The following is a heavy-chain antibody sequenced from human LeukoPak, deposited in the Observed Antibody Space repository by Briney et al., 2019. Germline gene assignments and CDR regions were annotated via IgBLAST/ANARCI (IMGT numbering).Heavy chain of an antibody. V-gene: IGHV1-2*02. CDR3: ARGRTMDGSTPPFEI. Sequence: ASVKVSCKASGYTFTNYYMHWVRQAPGQGLEWMGWIDPNTGDTNYSQNIQGRATMTRDTSINTAYMEFTSLGSDDTAVYYCARGRTMDGSTPPFEIWGQGTMVAVSS. D-gene: IGHD4/OR15-4a*01. CDR1: GYTFTNYY. CDR2: IDPNTGDT. J-gene: IGHJ3*02.